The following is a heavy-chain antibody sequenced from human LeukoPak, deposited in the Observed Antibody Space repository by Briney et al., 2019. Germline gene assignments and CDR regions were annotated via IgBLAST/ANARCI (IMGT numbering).Heavy chain of an antibody. CDR2: IYSGGST. CDR3: ARDGSGSLDY. J-gene: IGHJ4*02. Sequence: RGSLRPSCAASGFTFSSNYMSWVRQAPGKGLEWVSVIYSGGSTYYADSVKGRFTISRDNSKNTLYLQMNSLRAEDTAVYYCARDGSGSLDYWGQGTLVTVSS. CDR1: GFTFSSNY. D-gene: IGHD1-26*01. V-gene: IGHV3-66*02.